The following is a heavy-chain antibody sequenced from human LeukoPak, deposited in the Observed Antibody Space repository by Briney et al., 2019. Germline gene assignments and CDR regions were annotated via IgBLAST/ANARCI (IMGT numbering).Heavy chain of an antibody. D-gene: IGHD6-6*01. Sequence: ASVKVSCKVSGYTLTELSMHWVRQAPGKGLEWMGGFDPEDGETIYAQKFQGRVTMTEDTSTDTAYMELSSLRSEDTAVYYCATPQYSRRHWYFDLWGRGTLVTVPS. CDR2: FDPEDGET. J-gene: IGHJ2*01. CDR3: ATPQYSRRHWYFDL. CDR1: GYTLTELS. V-gene: IGHV1-24*01.